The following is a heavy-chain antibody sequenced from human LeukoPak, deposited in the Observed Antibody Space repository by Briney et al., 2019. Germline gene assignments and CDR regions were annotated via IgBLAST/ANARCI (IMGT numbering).Heavy chain of an antibody. CDR3: AGDLHPRLAGFFDY. D-gene: IGHD3-3*02. CDR2: ISSSSSYI. J-gene: IGHJ4*02. Sequence: PGGSLRLSCAASRFTFSSYSMNWVRQAPGKGLEWVSSISSSSSYIYYADSVKGRFTISRDNSKNTLYLQMKSLRAEDTAVYYCAGDLHPRLAGFFDYWGQGTLVTVSS. V-gene: IGHV3-21*04. CDR1: RFTFSSYS.